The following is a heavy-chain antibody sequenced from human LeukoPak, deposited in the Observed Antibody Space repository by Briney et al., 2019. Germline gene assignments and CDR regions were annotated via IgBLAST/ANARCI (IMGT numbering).Heavy chain of an antibody. CDR3: ARVAFGAFDI. J-gene: IGHJ3*02. V-gene: IGHV3-30-3*01. Sequence: GGSLRLSCAASGLTFSSYAMHWVRQAPGKGLEWVAVISYDGSNKYYADSVKGRFTISRDNSKNTLYLQMNSLRAEDTAVYYCARVAFGAFDIWGQGTMVTVSS. D-gene: IGHD3-3*01. CDR2: ISYDGSNK. CDR1: GLTFSSYA.